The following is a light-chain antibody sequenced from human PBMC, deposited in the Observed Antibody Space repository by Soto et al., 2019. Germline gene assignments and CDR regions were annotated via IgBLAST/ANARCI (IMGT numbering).Light chain of an antibody. CDR3: SSYTGGNPSYV. J-gene: IGLJ1*01. CDR2: EVT. Sequence: LTQPPSASGSPGQSVTISCTGTSSDVGGYGYVSWYQQHPGKAPKLMIYEVTIRPSGVSDRFSGSKSGNTASLTVSGLQAEDEADYYCSSYTGGNPSYVFGTGTKVTVL. CDR1: SSDVGGYGY. V-gene: IGLV2-8*01.